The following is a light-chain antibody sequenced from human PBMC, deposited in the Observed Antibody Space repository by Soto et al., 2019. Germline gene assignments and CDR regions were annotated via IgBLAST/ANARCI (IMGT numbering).Light chain of an antibody. CDR2: DAS. Sequence: DIQMTQSPSTLSASXGDRVTITCRASQSISSWLAWYQQKPGQAPKPLIYDASSLESGVPSRFSGSGSGTEFTLTISSLQPEDVATYYCQKYNRATWTFGHGTKVDI. CDR1: QSISSW. V-gene: IGKV1-5*01. CDR3: QKYNRATWT. J-gene: IGKJ1*01.